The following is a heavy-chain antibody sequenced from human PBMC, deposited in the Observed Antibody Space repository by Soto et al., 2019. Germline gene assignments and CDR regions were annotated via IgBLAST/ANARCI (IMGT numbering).Heavy chain of an antibody. CDR2: MSHSGGN. J-gene: IGHJ3*02. CDR3: ARVERGTATTVVDAFDI. Sequence: QVQLQQWGAGLLKPSETLSLTCAVYGGFVSSGSYYWSWIRQPPGKGLEWIGEMSHSGGNHFNPSLKSRVTISVDTSKNQFSLKMSSVTAAVTDLYYCARVERGTATTVVDAFDIWGPGTMVTVSS. V-gene: IGHV4-34*01. D-gene: IGHD1-1*01. CDR1: GGFVSSGSYY.